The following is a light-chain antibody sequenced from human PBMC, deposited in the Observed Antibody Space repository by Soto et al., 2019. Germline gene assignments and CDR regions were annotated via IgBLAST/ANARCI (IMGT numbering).Light chain of an antibody. Sequence: DIQMTQSPSSVSASVGDRVTVTCRASQGISYFLAWYQQKPGKAPRLLISAASTLQSGVPSRFSGRGSGTDFTLTITNLQPEDFATYYWQQANSFPFTFDGGTKVEIK. CDR2: AAS. CDR1: QGISYF. J-gene: IGKJ4*01. CDR3: QQANSFPFT. V-gene: IGKV1-12*01.